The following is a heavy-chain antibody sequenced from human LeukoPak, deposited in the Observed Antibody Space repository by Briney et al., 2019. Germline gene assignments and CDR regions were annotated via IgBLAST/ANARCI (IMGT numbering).Heavy chain of an antibody. CDR2: IKSDGTGT. D-gene: IGHD3-10*01. Sequence: GGSLRLSCAASGFTVTNNWMHWVRQAPGKGLVWVARIKSDGTGTIYADSVKGRFTISRDIAKNTLYLQMNSLRADDTAVYYCARDGSYKFEYWGQGTLVTVSS. CDR1: GFTVTNNW. CDR3: ARDGSYKFEY. J-gene: IGHJ4*02. V-gene: IGHV3-74*01.